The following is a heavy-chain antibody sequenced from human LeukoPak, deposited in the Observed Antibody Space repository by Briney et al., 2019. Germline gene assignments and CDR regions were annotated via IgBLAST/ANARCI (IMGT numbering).Heavy chain of an antibody. Sequence: GGSLRHSCAASGFTFSSYGMHWVRQAPGKGLEWVSGISGSGVTDYADSVKGRFTISRDNSKNTLYLQMNSLRAEDTAVYYCARAQPLNYGDFPGTLDYWGQGTLVTVSS. J-gene: IGHJ4*02. V-gene: IGHV3-23*01. D-gene: IGHD4-17*01. CDR3: ARAQPLNYGDFPGTLDY. CDR2: ISGSGVT. CDR1: GFTFSSYG.